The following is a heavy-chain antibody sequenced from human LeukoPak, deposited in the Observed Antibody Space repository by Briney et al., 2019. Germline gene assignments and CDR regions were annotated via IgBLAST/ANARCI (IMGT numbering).Heavy chain of an antibody. CDR1: GGTLSSYA. CDR3: GRRRDFGWWGPNNLFDP. CDR2: IIPIIGTA. J-gene: IGHJ5*02. V-gene: IGHV1-69*06. Sequence: SEKVSCKASGGTLSSYAISWGRQGPGQGLEWRGGIIPIIGTANYAQKFQGRVTNTAYKSSRTAYKQLRRLTADDAAVYYCGRRRDFGWWGPNNLFDPWPQGTVVTVSS. D-gene: IGHD3-9*01.